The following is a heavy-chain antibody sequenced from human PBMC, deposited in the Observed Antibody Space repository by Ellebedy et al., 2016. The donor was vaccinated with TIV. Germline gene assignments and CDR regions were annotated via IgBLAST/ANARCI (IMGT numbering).Heavy chain of an antibody. CDR3: ARRRHFDFALDV. V-gene: IGHV1-2*02. CDR2: INSSNGDT. Sequence: AASVKVSCKTSGYTFTGYYIHWVRQAPGQGLEWMGWINSSNGDTNYAQKFQGRVTMTRDTSISTAYMELRWLRSDDTAVYFCARRRHFDFALDVWGQGTTVAVSS. CDR1: GYTFTGYY. J-gene: IGHJ6*02. D-gene: IGHD3-9*01.